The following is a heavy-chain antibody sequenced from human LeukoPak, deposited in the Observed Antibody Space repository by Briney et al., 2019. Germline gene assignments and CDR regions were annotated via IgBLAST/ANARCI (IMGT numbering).Heavy chain of an antibody. CDR2: IYYSGST. Sequence: SETLSLTCTVSGGSISSSSYYWGWIRQPPGKGLEWIGSIYYSGSTYYNPFLKSRVTISVDTSKNQFSLKLSSVTAADTAVYYCARVERIAAAGYYFDYWGQGTLVTVSS. CDR1: GGSISSSSYY. D-gene: IGHD6-13*01. V-gene: IGHV4-39*07. CDR3: ARVERIAAAGYYFDY. J-gene: IGHJ4*02.